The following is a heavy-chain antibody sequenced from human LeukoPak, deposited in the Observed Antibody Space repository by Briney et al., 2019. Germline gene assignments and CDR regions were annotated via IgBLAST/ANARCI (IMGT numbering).Heavy chain of an antibody. CDR1: GFTVSSNY. Sequence: PGGSLRLSCAASGFTVSSNYMSWVRQAPGKGLEWASVIYSGGSTYYADSVKGRFTISRDNSKNTLYLQMNSLRAEDTAVYYCARDDRGYTDAFDIWGQGTMVTVSS. CDR2: IYSGGST. D-gene: IGHD5-18*01. CDR3: ARDDRGYTDAFDI. V-gene: IGHV3-53*01. J-gene: IGHJ3*02.